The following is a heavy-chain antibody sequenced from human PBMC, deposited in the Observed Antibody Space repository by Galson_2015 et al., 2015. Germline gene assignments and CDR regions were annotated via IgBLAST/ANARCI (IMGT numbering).Heavy chain of an antibody. J-gene: IGHJ4*02. CDR3: ARQILDYDFRSGYYPTNFDY. CDR2: ISSTTTYI. CDR1: EFTFSSYY. V-gene: IGHV3-21*01. Sequence: SLRLSCAASEFTFSSYYMSWVRQAPGKGLEWVSSISSTTTYIYYADSVKGRFTISGDNAKNSLYLQMNSLGAEDTAVYYCARQILDYDFRSGYYPTNFDYWGQGTLVTVSS. D-gene: IGHD3-3*01.